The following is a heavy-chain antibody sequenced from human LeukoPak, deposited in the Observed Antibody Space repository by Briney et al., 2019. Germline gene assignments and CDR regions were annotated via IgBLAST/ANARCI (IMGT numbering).Heavy chain of an antibody. V-gene: IGHV4-39*01. Sequence: SETLSLTCTVSGGSISSSSNYWGWIRQPPGKGLEWIGSIYYSGSTYYNPSLRSRVTISVDTSKNQFSLKLSSVTAADTAVYYCARRTEVVIARYWYFDLWGRGTLVTVSS. CDR2: IYYSGST. CDR3: ARRTEVVIARYWYFDL. D-gene: IGHD3-22*01. CDR1: GGSISSSSNY. J-gene: IGHJ2*01.